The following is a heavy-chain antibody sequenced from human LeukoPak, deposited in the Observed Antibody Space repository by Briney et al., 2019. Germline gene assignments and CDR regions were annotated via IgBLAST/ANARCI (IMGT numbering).Heavy chain of an antibody. CDR3: ARVPWSSVTILDY. CDR2: IKQDGSEK. D-gene: IGHD3-10*01. CDR1: GFTFSTFW. Sequence: GGSLRLSCAASGFTFSTFWMSWVRQAPGKGLESVANIKQDGSEKYYVDSVKGRFTISRDNAKNSLYLQMNSLRAEDTAVYYCARVPWSSVTILDYWGQGTLVTVSS. V-gene: IGHV3-7*01. J-gene: IGHJ4*02.